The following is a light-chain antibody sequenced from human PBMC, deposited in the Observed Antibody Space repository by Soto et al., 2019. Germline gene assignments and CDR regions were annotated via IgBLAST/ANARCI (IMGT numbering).Light chain of an antibody. CDR1: SRDVGGYNY. Sequence: QSVLTQPASGSGSPGQSITISCPGTSRDVGGYNYVSWYQQYPGKAPKLMIYDVTVRPSGVSNRVSGSKSGNTASLTISGLLAEDEADYYCSSYTTITTRVLGAGTKITVL. J-gene: IGLJ1*01. CDR2: DVT. CDR3: SSYTTITTRV. V-gene: IGLV2-14*01.